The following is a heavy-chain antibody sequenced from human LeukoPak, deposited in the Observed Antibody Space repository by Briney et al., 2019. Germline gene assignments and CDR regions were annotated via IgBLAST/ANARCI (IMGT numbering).Heavy chain of an antibody. D-gene: IGHD6-6*01. CDR3: ARGRGAARH. CDR1: GGSFSGYY. V-gene: IGHV4-34*01. Sequence: KPSETLSLTCAVYGGSFSGYYWSWIRQPPGKGLEWIGEINHSGSTNYNPFLKSRVTISVDTSKNQFSLKLSSVTAADTAVYYCARGRGAARHWGQGTLVTVSS. CDR2: INHSGST. J-gene: IGHJ4*02.